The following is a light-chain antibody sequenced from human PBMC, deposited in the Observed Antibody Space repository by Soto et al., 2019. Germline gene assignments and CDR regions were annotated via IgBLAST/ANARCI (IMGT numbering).Light chain of an antibody. J-gene: IGLJ2*01. Sequence: QSALTQPASVSGSPGQSITISCTGTSSDVGGYNYVSWYQQHPGKAPKVMIYDVSKRPSGISKRFSGSKSGNTASLTISGLKIEDEADYYCSSYTSGSTRVVFGGGTKLTVL. CDR3: SSYTSGSTRVV. CDR1: SSDVGGYNY. CDR2: DVS. V-gene: IGLV2-14*03.